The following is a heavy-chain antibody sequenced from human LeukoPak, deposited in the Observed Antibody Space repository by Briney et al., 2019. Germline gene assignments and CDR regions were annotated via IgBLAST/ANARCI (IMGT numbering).Heavy chain of an antibody. CDR3: ARATYYDSSGYYFFDY. D-gene: IGHD3-22*01. J-gene: IGHJ4*02. Sequence: SGTLSLTCAVYGGSFSGYYWSWIRQPPGKGLEWIGEINHSGSTNYNPSLKSRVTISVDTSKNQFSLKLSSVTAADTAVYYCARATYYDSSGYYFFDYWGQGTLVTVSS. CDR2: INHSGST. CDR1: GGSFSGYY. V-gene: IGHV4-34*01.